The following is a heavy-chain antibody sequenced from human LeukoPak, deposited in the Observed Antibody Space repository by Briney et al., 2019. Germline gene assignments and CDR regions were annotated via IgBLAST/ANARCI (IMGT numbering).Heavy chain of an antibody. Sequence: SETLSLTCTVSGGSISAYYWSWIRQPPGKGLEWVGDISYSGSTNYNASLKSRGTNSVDTYKNHFSLMLRSMSAADAAVYYCARVYDSSGYYYDYYYYMDVWGKGTTATVSS. D-gene: IGHD3-22*01. J-gene: IGHJ6*03. V-gene: IGHV4-59*01. CDR3: ARVYDSSGYYYDYYYYMDV. CDR1: GGSISAYY. CDR2: ISYSGST.